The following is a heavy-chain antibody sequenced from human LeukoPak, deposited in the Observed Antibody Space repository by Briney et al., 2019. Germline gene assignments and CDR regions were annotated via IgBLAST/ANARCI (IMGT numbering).Heavy chain of an antibody. CDR3: ARVPLGRAGGPIYY. Sequence: ASVEVSCKASGYTFTSYGVSWVRQAPGQGLEWMGWISAYNGNTNYAQKLQGRVIMTTDTSTSTAYMELRSLRSDDTAVYYCARVPLGRAGGPIYYWGQGTLVTVSS. V-gene: IGHV1-18*01. D-gene: IGHD6-19*01. CDR1: GYTFTSYG. CDR2: ISAYNGNT. J-gene: IGHJ4*02.